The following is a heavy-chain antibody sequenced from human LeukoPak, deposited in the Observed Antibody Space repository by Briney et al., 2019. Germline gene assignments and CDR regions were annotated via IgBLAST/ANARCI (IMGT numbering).Heavy chain of an antibody. CDR2: ISGSGGST. Sequence: PGGSLRLSCAASGFTFSSYAMSWVRQAPGKGLEWVSAISGSGGSTYYADSVKGRFTISRDNSKNTLYLQMNSLRAEDTAVYYCAKDRRYYYDSSGYYYHAFDIWGQGTMVTVSS. CDR1: GFTFSSYA. J-gene: IGHJ3*02. D-gene: IGHD3-22*01. V-gene: IGHV3-23*01. CDR3: AKDRRYYYDSSGYYYHAFDI.